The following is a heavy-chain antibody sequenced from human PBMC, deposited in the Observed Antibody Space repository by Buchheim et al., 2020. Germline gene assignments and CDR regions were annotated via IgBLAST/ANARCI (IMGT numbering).Heavy chain of an antibody. Sequence: QVQLVESGGGVVQPGRSLRLSCAASGFTFSSYGMHWVRQAPGKGLEWVAVIWYDGSNKYYADSVKGRFTISRDNSKNTLYLQMNSLRAEDTAVYYCARDGGSAFGYYYGMDVWGKGTT. CDR3: ARDGGSAFGYYYGMDV. CDR1: GFTFSSYG. V-gene: IGHV3-33*01. J-gene: IGHJ6*04. CDR2: IWYDGSNK. D-gene: IGHD3-16*01.